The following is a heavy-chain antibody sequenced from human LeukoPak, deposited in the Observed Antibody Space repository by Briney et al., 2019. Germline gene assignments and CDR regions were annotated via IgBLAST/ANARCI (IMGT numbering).Heavy chain of an antibody. Sequence: SETLSLTCTVSGGSISSSSYYWGWIRQPPGKGLEWIGSIYCSGSTYYNPSLKSRVTISVDTSKNQFSLKLSSVTAADTAVYYCAGRGGYSYGPYYFDYWGQGTLVTVSS. J-gene: IGHJ4*02. CDR3: AGRGGYSYGPYYFDY. V-gene: IGHV4-39*01. CDR2: IYCSGST. CDR1: GGSISSSSYY. D-gene: IGHD5-18*01.